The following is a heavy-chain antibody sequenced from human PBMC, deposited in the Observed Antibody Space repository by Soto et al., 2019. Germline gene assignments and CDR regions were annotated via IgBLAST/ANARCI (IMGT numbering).Heavy chain of an antibody. CDR1: GGSIGSYH. V-gene: IGHV4-59*01. D-gene: IGHD4-17*01. CDR3: ARDTVLTGMFDF. Sequence: LSLTCTVSGGSIGSYHWSWVRQPPGKGLEWIASVYYTGTTNYNPSLGSRVTISIDAPGNRFSMEITSVTAADTAIYYCARDTVLTGMFDFWGQGTLVTVSS. J-gene: IGHJ4*02. CDR2: VYYTGTT.